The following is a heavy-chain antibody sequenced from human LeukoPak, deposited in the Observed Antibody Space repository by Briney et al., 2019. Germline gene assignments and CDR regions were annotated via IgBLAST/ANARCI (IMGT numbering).Heavy chain of an antibody. J-gene: IGHJ4*02. Sequence: GGSLRLSCAASGSTFSSYAMSWVRQAPGKGLEWVSAISGSGGSTYYADSVKGRFTISRDNSKNTLYLQMNSLRAEDTAVYYCAKGKEYYYGSGSYYDYWGQGTLVTVSS. CDR1: GSTFSSYA. CDR3: AKGKEYYYGSGSYYDY. V-gene: IGHV3-23*01. CDR2: ISGSGGST. D-gene: IGHD3-10*01.